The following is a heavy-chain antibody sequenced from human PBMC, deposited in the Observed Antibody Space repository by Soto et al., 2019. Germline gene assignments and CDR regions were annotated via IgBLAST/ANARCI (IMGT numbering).Heavy chain of an antibody. V-gene: IGHV1-46*01. D-gene: IGHD4-17*01. J-gene: IGHJ6*02. CDR2: INPRGGST. CDR1: GYTFITYH. CDR3: ARVRSGYGAYRYGMAV. Sequence: ASVKVSCKASGYTFITYHMHWVRQAPGQGLEWMGIINPRGGSTTYAQKFQGRVTMTKDMSTTTVYMELNRLRSDDTAVYYCARVRSGYGAYRYGMAVWGQGNTVPVSS.